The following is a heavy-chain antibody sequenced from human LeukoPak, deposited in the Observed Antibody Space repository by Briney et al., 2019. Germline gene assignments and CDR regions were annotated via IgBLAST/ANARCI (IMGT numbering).Heavy chain of an antibody. J-gene: IGHJ3*02. CDR2: IYYSGST. D-gene: IGHD3-22*01. CDR3: ARVDYYDSGKSAFDI. Sequence: PSETLSLTCIVSGDSISSHHWSWIRQPPGKGLEWIGYIYYSGSTNYSPSLKSRLTISVDTSKNQFSLKLSSVTAADTAVYYCARVDYYDSGKSAFDIWGQGTMVTVSS. CDR1: GDSISSHH. V-gene: IGHV4-59*11.